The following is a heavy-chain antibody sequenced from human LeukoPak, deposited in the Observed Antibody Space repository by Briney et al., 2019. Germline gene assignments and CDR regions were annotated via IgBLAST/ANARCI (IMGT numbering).Heavy chain of an antibody. CDR2: IYSAGST. D-gene: IGHD6-19*01. Sequence: PGGSLRLSCGASGLTVSNNYMGWIRQAPGKGLEWVSVIYSAGSTYYAESVRGRLTISRDKSKNTLYLQMNSLTAKDTAVYYCVRGLGYSSGWFESSGYFDYWGQGTLVTVSS. J-gene: IGHJ4*02. CDR3: VRGLGYSSGWFESSGYFDY. CDR1: GLTVSNNY. V-gene: IGHV3-66*01.